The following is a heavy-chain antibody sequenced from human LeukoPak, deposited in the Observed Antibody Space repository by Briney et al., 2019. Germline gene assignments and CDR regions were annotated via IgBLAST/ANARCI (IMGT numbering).Heavy chain of an antibody. CDR2: INPNSGDT. CDR1: GYTFTVYY. Sequence: ASVMASCKASGYTFTVYYIHWVRQAPGQGLEWMGWINPNSGDTNYAQKFQGRVTVTRDTSISTAFMELNRLTSDDTAVYYCAREGAGGSRAGYWGQGTLVTVSS. V-gene: IGHV1-2*02. CDR3: AREGAGGSRAGY. J-gene: IGHJ4*02. D-gene: IGHD1-26*01.